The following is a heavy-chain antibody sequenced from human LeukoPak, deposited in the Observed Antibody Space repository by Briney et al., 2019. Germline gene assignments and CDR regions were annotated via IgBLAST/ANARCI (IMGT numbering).Heavy chain of an antibody. V-gene: IGHV1-46*02. J-gene: IGHJ4*02. CDR1: GYTFNNYY. CDR2: INPSGGGT. D-gene: IGHD6-19*01. Sequence: AASVKVSFKASGYTFNNYYMYWVRQAPGQGLEWMGMINPSGGGTSYAQKFQGRVTMTRDTSTRTVYMEVSSLKPEDTAVYYCARQGAYSSAIGMGYWGQGTLVTVSS. CDR3: ARQGAYSSAIGMGY.